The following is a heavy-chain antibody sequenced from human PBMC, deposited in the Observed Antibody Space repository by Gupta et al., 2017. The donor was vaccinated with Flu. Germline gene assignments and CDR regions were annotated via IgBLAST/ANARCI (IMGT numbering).Heavy chain of an antibody. CDR1: GFTFSGYA. CDR3: AKELYMDV. CDR2: ISATSASK. V-gene: IGHV3-23*01. Sequence: EVQLLESGGGLIKPGGSLRLSCEVTGFTFSGYAMSWVRQTPGKGLEWVSGISATSASKYYADAVKGRFTISRDNSKNTLYLQMNSLRGEDTAVYYCAKELYMDVWGQGTTVTVSS. J-gene: IGHJ6*02. D-gene: IGHD3-16*02.